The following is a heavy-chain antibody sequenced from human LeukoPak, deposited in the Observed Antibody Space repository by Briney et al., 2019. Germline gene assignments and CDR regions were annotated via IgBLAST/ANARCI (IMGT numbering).Heavy chain of an antibody. CDR3: ARQIAVAEKALGY. CDR1: GFTFSSYS. J-gene: IGHJ4*02. D-gene: IGHD6-19*01. Sequence: GGSLRLSCAASGFTFSSYSMNWVRQAPGKGLEWVSSISSSSSYIYYADSVKGRFTISRDNAKNSLYLQMNSLRAEDTAVYYCARQIAVAEKALGYWGQGTLVTVSS. CDR2: ISSSSSYI. V-gene: IGHV3-21*01.